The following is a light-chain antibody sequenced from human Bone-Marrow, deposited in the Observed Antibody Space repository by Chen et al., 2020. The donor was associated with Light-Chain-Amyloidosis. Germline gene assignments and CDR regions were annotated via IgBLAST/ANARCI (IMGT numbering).Light chain of an antibody. CDR3: QSADSSGTYEVI. Sequence: SYELTQPPPVSVPPGQTARINCSGDDLPTKYAYWYQQKPGQAPVLVVHRDTERPSGISERFSGSSSGTTATLTISGVQAEDEADYHCQSADSSGTYEVIFGGGTKLTVL. V-gene: IGLV3-25*03. CDR1: DLPTKY. CDR2: RDT. J-gene: IGLJ2*01.